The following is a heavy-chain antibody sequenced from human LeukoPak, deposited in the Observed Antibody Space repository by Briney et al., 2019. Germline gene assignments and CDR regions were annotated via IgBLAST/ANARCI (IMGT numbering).Heavy chain of an antibody. D-gene: IGHD3-16*01. CDR3: AKSFRGGTSLFDS. V-gene: IGHV3-53*01. CDR2: TSGST. CDR1: GFTVNNNY. Sequence: GGSLRLSCAASGFTVNNNYMSWVRQAPGKGLEWVSTTSGSTYYSDSVKGRFIISRNNFKNTVYLQLNSLRVEDTAVYYCAKSFRGGTSLFDSWGQGTLVTVSS. J-gene: IGHJ4*02.